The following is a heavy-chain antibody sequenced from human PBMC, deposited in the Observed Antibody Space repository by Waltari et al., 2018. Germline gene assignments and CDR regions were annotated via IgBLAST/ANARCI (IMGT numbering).Heavy chain of an antibody. CDR2: MSYDGRNK. J-gene: IGHJ4*02. D-gene: IGHD1-26*01. CDR3: AKDDGRGLCFDY. Sequence: QVQLVESRGGVVQPGRSLRLSCAASGFTFSAYGMHWVRQAPGKGLEWVAVMSYDGRNKNYADSVKGRVTISRDSSNNTLYLQMNSLRAEDTAVYYCAKDDGRGLCFDYWGQGTLVTVSS. CDR1: GFTFSAYG. V-gene: IGHV3-30*18.